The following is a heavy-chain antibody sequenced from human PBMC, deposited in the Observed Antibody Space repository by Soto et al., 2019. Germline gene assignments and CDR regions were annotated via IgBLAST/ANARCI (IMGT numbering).Heavy chain of an antibody. CDR3: TTAYCGGDCYSQYAFDI. V-gene: IGHV3-15*01. Sequence: XGSLGHNVAASGFIFSNTNMSWVRQAPGKGLEWVGRIKSKTDGGTTDYAAPVKGRFTISRDDSKNTLYLQMNSLKTEDTAVYYCTTAYCGGDCYSQYAFDIWGQGTMVTVSS. CDR2: IKSKTDGGTT. CDR1: GFIFSNTN. J-gene: IGHJ3*02. D-gene: IGHD2-21*02.